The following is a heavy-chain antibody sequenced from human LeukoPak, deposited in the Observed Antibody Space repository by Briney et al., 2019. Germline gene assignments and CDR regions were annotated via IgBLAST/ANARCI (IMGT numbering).Heavy chain of an antibody. Sequence: ASVKVSCKASGGTFSSYAISWVRQAPGQGLEWMGRIIPILGIANYAQKFQGRVTITADKSTSTAYMELSSLRSEDTAVYYCAGGYCSGGSCSRRPNYGEAFDIWGQGTMVTVSS. CDR1: GGTFSSYA. CDR2: IIPILGIA. D-gene: IGHD2-15*01. J-gene: IGHJ3*02. V-gene: IGHV1-69*04. CDR3: AGGYCSGGSCSRRPNYGEAFDI.